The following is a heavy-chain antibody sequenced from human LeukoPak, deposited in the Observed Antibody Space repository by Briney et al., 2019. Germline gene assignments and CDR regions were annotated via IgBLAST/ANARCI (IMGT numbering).Heavy chain of an antibody. V-gene: IGHV1-8*01. CDR3: ARATRGIVVVPAATNKYYFDY. J-gene: IGHJ4*02. CDR2: MNPNSGNT. D-gene: IGHD2-2*01. CDR1: GYTFTSYD. Sequence: ASVKVSCKASGYTFTSYDISWVRQATGQGLEWMGWMNPNSGNTGYAQKFQGRVTMTRNTSISTPYMELSSLRSEDTAVYYCARATRGIVVVPAATNKYYFDYWGQGTLVTVSS.